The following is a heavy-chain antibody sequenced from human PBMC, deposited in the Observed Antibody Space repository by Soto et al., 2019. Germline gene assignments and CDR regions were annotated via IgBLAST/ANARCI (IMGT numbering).Heavy chain of an antibody. Sequence: QVQLVESGGGVVQPGRSLRLSCAASGFTFSSYGMHWVRQAPGKGLEWVAVIWYDGSNKDYADSVKGRFTISRDNSKNTLYLEMKSLRAEDTAVYYCARVEQWLAEGGQGTLFTVSS. J-gene: IGHJ4*02. CDR3: ARVEQWLAE. D-gene: IGHD6-19*01. CDR1: GFTFSSYG. V-gene: IGHV3-33*01. CDR2: IWYDGSNK.